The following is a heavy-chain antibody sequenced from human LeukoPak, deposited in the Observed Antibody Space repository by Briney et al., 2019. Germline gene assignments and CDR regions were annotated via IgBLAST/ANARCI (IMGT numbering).Heavy chain of an antibody. D-gene: IGHD2-2*03. V-gene: IGHV3-23*01. J-gene: IGHJ4*02. CDR3: AKDWIKFDY. CDR1: RFTFSGYS. CDR2: FSGSGSST. Sequence: GGSLRLSCAGSRFTFSGYSMNWVRQAPGKGLEWVSGFSGSGSSTYYADSVKGRFTISRDNSKNTLYLQMNSLRAEDTAVYYCAKDWIKFDYWGQGTLVTVSS.